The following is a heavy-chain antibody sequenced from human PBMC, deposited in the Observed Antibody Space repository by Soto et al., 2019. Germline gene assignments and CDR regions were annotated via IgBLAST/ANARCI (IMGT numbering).Heavy chain of an antibody. CDR3: ARYYYDSSGYYGDLGAFDI. D-gene: IGHD3-22*01. CDR1: GGTFSSYA. J-gene: IGHJ3*02. V-gene: IGHV1-69*01. CDR2: IIPIFGTA. Sequence: QVQLVQSGAEVKKPGSSVKVSCKASGGTFSSYAISWVRQAPGQGLEWMGGIIPIFGTANYSQKFQGRVTNTADESTSTAYMELSSLRSEDTAVYYCARYYYDSSGYYGDLGAFDIWGQGTMVTVSS.